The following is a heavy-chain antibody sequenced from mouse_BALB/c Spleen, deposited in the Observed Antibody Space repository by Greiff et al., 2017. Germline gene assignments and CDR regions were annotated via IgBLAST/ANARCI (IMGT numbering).Heavy chain of an antibody. CDR1: GYTFTEYT. CDR2: INPNNGGT. J-gene: IGHJ4*01. CDR3: ARGGKNPYYAMDY. V-gene: IGHV1-18*01. Sequence: VQLKESGPELVKPGASVKISCKTSGYTFTEYTMHWVKQSHGKSLEWIGGINPNNGGTSYNQKFKGKATLTVDKSSSTAYMELRSLTSEDSAVYYCARGGKNPYYAMDYWGQGTSVTVSS.